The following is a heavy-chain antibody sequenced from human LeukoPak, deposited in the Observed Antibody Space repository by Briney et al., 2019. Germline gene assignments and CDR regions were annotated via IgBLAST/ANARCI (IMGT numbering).Heavy chain of an antibody. J-gene: IGHJ4*02. Sequence: PSETLSLTCTVSDYSISSGYCWGWVRQPPGKGLEWIGSIYHSGSTYYNPSLKSRVTISLDTSKNHFSLKLSSVTAADTAVYYCARRYDSSGYFDYWGQGTLVTVSS. CDR3: ARRYDSSGYFDY. V-gene: IGHV4-38-2*02. CDR2: IYHSGST. CDR1: DYSISSGYC. D-gene: IGHD3-22*01.